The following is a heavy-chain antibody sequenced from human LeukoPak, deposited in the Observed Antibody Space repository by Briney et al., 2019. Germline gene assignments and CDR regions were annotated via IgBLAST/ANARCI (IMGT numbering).Heavy chain of an antibody. Sequence: GESLKISCKGSGYSFTSYWIGWVRQMPGKGLEWMGWISAYNGNTNYAQKLQGRVTMTRNTSISTAYMELSSLRSEDTAVYCCARGLQLLGIWFDPWGQGTLVTVSS. V-gene: IGHV1-18*04. D-gene: IGHD2-2*01. CDR1: GYSFTSYW. J-gene: IGHJ5*02. CDR2: ISAYNGNT. CDR3: ARGLQLLGIWFDP.